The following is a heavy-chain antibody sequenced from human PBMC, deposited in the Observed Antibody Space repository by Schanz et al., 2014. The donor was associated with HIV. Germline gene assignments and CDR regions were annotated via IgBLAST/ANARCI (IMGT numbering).Heavy chain of an antibody. CDR3: ARGSCSGGTCYSGDH. Sequence: QVQLVQSGAEVKKPGASVKVSCKASGYTFTSYGISWVRQAPGQGLEWMGWINTSTGNVDYSQNFQARVTLTTDTSTRTVYMELRSLRSDDTAVYYYARGSCSGGTCYSGDHWGQGTLVTVSA. CDR1: GYTFTSYG. V-gene: IGHV1-18*01. D-gene: IGHD2-15*01. J-gene: IGHJ4*02. CDR2: INTSTGNV.